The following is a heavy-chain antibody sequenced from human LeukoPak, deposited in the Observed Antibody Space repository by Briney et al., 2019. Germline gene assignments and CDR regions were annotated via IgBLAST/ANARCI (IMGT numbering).Heavy chain of an antibody. Sequence: GGSLRLSCAASGFTFSSYSMNWVRQAPGKGLEWVSSISSSSSYIYYADSVKGRFTISRDNAKNSLYLQMNSLRAEDMALYYCAKAVGYYDSSGYYTDAFDIWGQGTMVTVSS. CDR2: ISSSSSYI. V-gene: IGHV3-21*04. CDR3: AKAVGYYDSSGYYTDAFDI. D-gene: IGHD3-22*01. CDR1: GFTFSSYS. J-gene: IGHJ3*02.